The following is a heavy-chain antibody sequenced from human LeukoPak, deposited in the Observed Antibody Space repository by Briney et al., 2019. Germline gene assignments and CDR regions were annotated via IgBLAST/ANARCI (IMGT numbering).Heavy chain of an antibody. CDR3: ARDSVRAAAGTLDY. CDR2: IWYDGSNK. CDR1: GFTFSSYG. J-gene: IGHJ4*02. V-gene: IGHV3-33*01. D-gene: IGHD6-13*01. Sequence: PGGSLRLSCAASGFTFSSYGMHWVRQAPGKGLEWVAVIWYDGSNKYYADSVKGRFTISRDNSKNTLYLQMNSLRAEDTAVYYCARDSVRAAAGTLDYWGQGTLVTVSS.